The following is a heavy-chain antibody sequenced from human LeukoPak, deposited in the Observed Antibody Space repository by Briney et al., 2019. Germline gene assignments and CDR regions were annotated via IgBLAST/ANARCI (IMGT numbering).Heavy chain of an antibody. Sequence: GGSLRLSCAASGFTFSSYGMHWVRQAPGKGLEWVAVISYDGSNKYYADSVKGRFTISRDNSKDTLTLQMNSLRVEDTAVYFCAKADSYGGNSQLFDFWGQGTLVTVSS. V-gene: IGHV3-30*18. J-gene: IGHJ4*02. CDR2: ISYDGSNK. D-gene: IGHD4-17*01. CDR3: AKADSYGGNSQLFDF. CDR1: GFTFSSYG.